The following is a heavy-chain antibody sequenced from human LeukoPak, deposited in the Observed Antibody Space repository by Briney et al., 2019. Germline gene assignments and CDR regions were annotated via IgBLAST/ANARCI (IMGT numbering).Heavy chain of an antibody. CDR3: ARSMVPAAIRPIDY. Sequence: QPGGSLRLSCAASGFTFSSYAMSWVRQAPGKGLEWVSAISGSGGSTYYADSVKGRFTISRDNSKNTLYLQMNSLRAEDTAVYYCARSMVPAAIRPIDYWGQGTLVTVSS. J-gene: IGHJ4*02. CDR2: ISGSGGST. CDR1: GFTFSSYA. V-gene: IGHV3-23*01. D-gene: IGHD2-2*02.